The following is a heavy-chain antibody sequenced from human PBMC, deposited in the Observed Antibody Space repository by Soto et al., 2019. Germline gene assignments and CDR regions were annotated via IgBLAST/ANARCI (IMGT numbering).Heavy chain of an antibody. CDR1: GFTFSSYA. D-gene: IGHD6-13*01. CDR3: ARVRVGIAAAGRHPELYYGMDV. J-gene: IGHJ6*02. V-gene: IGHV3-30-3*01. CDR2: ISYDGSNK. Sequence: GGSLRLSCAASGFTFSSYAMHWVRQAPGKGLEWVAVISYDGSNKYYADSVKGRFTISRDNSKNTLYLQMNSLRAEDTAVYYCARVRVGIAAAGRHPELYYGMDVWGQGTTVTVSS.